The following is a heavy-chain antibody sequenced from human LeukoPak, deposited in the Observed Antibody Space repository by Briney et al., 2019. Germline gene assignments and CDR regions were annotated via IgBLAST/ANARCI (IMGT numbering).Heavy chain of an antibody. D-gene: IGHD1-26*01. CDR2: ISYNGDST. Sequence: PGGSLRLSCSGSGFTFRRHNMHWVRQAPGKGLEYVSAISYNGDSTYYVDSVKGRFTISRDNSKNTLDLQMTSLRSEDTAVYYCVSDRETQEQIWGPGTLVTVSS. J-gene: IGHJ3*02. CDR1: GFTFRRHN. CDR3: VSDRETQEQI. V-gene: IGHV3-64D*09.